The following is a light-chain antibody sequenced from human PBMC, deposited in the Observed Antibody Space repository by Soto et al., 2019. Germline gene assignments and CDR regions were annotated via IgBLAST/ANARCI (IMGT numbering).Light chain of an antibody. Sequence: EIVLTQSPGTLSLSPGERATLSCRASQSVNSNYFAWYQQKPGQAPRLLFSGASSRATGIPDRFSGSGSGADFTLTITRLEDEDFEVYFCQHYGGSPLTFGQGTTVE. CDR1: QSVNSNY. J-gene: IGKJ1*01. CDR2: GAS. V-gene: IGKV3-20*01. CDR3: QHYGGSPLT.